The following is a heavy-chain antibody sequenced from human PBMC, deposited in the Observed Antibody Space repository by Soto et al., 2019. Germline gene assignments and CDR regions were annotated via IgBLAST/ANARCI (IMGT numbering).Heavy chain of an antibody. V-gene: IGHV1-58*02. J-gene: IGHJ3*02. CDR1: GFTFTSSA. D-gene: IGHD6-19*01. CDR2: IVVGSGNT. CDR3: AAGLGQWLVPDAFDI. Sequence: GASVKVSCKASGFTFTSSAMQWVRQARGQRLEWIGWIVVGSGNTNYAQKFQERVTITRDMSTSTAYKELSSLRSEDSAVFYCAAGLGQWLVPDAFDIWGQGTMVTVSS.